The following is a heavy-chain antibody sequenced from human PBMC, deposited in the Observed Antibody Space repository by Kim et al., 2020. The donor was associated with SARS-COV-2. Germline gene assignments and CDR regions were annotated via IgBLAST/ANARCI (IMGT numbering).Heavy chain of an antibody. Sequence: ASVKVSCKVSGYTLTELSMHWVRQAPGKGLEWMGGFDPEDGETIYAQKFQGRVTMTEDTSTYTAYMELSSLRSEDTAVYYCATLDSSGYYKEYYFDYWGQGTLVTVSS. CDR3: ATLDSSGYYKEYYFDY. CDR1: GYTLTELS. V-gene: IGHV1-24*01. CDR2: FDPEDGET. J-gene: IGHJ4*02. D-gene: IGHD3-22*01.